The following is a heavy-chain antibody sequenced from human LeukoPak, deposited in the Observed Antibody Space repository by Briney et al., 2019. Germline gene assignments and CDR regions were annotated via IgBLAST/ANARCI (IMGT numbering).Heavy chain of an antibody. CDR1: GFTFSSYG. CDR3: AKGHYYGSGSLDY. Sequence: GGSLRLSCAASGFTFSSYGMSWVRQAPGKGLEWVSAIGGRDGSTYYADSVKGRFTISRDNSKNTLYVQMNSLRAEDTAVYYCAKGHYYGSGSLDYWGLGTLVTVSS. CDR2: IGGRDGST. J-gene: IGHJ4*02. D-gene: IGHD3-10*01. V-gene: IGHV3-23*01.